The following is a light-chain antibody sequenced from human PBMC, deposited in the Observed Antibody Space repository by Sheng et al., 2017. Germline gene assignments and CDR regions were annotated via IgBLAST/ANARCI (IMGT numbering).Light chain of an antibody. J-gene: IGLJ1*01. CDR1: ALAKHY. CDR3: QSLDSSDSYV. Sequence: SNDLTQPPSVSVSPGQTATITCSGDALAKHYVYWYQQRPGQAPIWFIYKDTERPSGIPERFSASSSGTTVTLTISGVQAEDEADYYCQSLDSSDSYVFGPGTHVTVL. CDR2: KDT. V-gene: IGLV3-25*03.